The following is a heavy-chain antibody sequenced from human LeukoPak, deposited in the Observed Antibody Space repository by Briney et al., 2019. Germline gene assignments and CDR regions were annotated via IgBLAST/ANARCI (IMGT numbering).Heavy chain of an antibody. J-gene: IGHJ4*02. Sequence: SETLSLTCAVYGGSFSGYYWSWLRQPPGKGLECIGEINHSGSTNYNPSLKSRVTISIDTSKNQFSLKLSSVTAADTAVYYCARSVAGTFAPGYWGQGTLVTVSS. D-gene: IGHD6-19*01. V-gene: IGHV4-34*01. CDR2: INHSGST. CDR3: ARSVAGTFAPGY. CDR1: GGSFSGYY.